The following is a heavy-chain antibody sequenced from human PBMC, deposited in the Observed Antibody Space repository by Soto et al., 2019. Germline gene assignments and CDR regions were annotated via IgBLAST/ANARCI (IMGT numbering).Heavy chain of an antibody. J-gene: IGHJ5*02. CDR3: ARVVYYVSSGTGFDP. CDR2: INHSGST. CDR1: GGSFSGYY. Sequence: QVQLQQWGAGLLKPSETLSLTCAVYGGSFSGYYWSWIRQPPGKGLEWSGEINHSGSTNNNPSLQSRVTISEDTSNIQFSLKLSSVSGADTAVYCCARVVYYVSSGTGFDPWGQGTLVTVSS. V-gene: IGHV4-34*01. D-gene: IGHD3-22*01.